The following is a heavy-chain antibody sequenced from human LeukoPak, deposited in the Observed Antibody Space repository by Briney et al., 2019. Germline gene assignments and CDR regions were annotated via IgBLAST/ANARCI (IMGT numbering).Heavy chain of an antibody. V-gene: IGHV4-59*08. CDR3: VKSGSYYEAFDY. Sequence: SETLSLTCTVSGGSISSYYWSWIRQPPGKGLEWIGYIYYSGGTNYNPSLKSRVTISVDTSKNQFSLKLSSVTAADTAVYYCVKSGSYYEAFDYWGQGTLVPVSS. J-gene: IGHJ4*02. CDR2: IYYSGGT. CDR1: GGSISSYY. D-gene: IGHD1-26*01.